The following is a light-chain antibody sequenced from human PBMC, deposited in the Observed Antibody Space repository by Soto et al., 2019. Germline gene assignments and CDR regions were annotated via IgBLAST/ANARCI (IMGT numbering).Light chain of an antibody. CDR1: LSVSSD. J-gene: IGKJ4*01. Sequence: EIVMTQWPATLSLSTGERATHSCRASLSVSSDLAWYRQKPGQAPRLLIYRAFTRATGIPARFSGSGFGTDFTLTISSLQSEDFAVYYCQQYNNWPLTFGGGTKVDIK. CDR3: QQYNNWPLT. CDR2: RAF. V-gene: IGKV3-15*01.